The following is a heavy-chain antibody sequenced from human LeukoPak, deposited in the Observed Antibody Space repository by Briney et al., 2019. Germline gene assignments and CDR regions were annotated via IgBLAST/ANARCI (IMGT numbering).Heavy chain of an antibody. CDR1: GFPFSSYS. Sequence: GGSLRLSCAASGFPFSSYSMNWVRQAPGKGLEWVSSIISSSSYIYYADSVKGRFTISRDNAKNSLYLQMNSLRAEDTAVYYCASQVAGYCSSTSCSPPDYWGQGTLVTVSS. CDR3: ASQVAGYCSSTSCSPPDY. J-gene: IGHJ4*02. V-gene: IGHV3-21*01. D-gene: IGHD2-2*01. CDR2: IISSSSYI.